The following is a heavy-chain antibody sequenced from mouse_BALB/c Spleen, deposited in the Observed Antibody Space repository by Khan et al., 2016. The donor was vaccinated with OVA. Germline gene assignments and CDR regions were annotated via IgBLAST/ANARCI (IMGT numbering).Heavy chain of an antibody. D-gene: IGHD2-12*01. CDR3: ARGGAAYYRSDGDAMDY. CDR1: GYTFTTAG. Sequence: VQLVESGPELKKPGETVRISCKASGYTFTTAGMQWVQKMPGKGLKWIGWINTHSGVPKYVDDFKGRFVFSLETSASTAYLQITNLKDEDTATDFCARGGAAYYRSDGDAMDYWGQGTSVTVSS. CDR2: INTHSGVP. J-gene: IGHJ4*01. V-gene: IGHV9-4*02.